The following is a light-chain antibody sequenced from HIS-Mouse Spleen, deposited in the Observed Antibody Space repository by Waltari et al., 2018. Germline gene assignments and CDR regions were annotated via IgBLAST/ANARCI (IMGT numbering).Light chain of an antibody. CDR1: ALPKKY. V-gene: IGLV3-10*01. J-gene: IGLJ2*01. CDR3: YSTDSSGNHRV. Sequence: SYELTQPPSVPVSPGQTARITCSGRALPKKYAYWYQQNSGQAPVLVVYEDSKRPSGIPERFSGSSSGTMATLTISGAQVEDEADYYCYSTDSSGNHRVFGGGTKLTVL. CDR2: EDS.